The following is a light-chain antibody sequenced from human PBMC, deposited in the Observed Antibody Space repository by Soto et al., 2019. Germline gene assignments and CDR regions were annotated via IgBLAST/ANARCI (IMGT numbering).Light chain of an antibody. CDR2: GNS. Sequence: QLVLTQPPSVSGAPGQRVTISCTGSSSNIGAGYDVHWYQQLPGTAPKLLIYGNSNRPSGVPDRFSGSNSGTSASLAITGLQAEDEADYYCQSYDSSLSGHVVFGGGTKLTVL. J-gene: IGLJ2*01. CDR1: SSNIGAGYD. CDR3: QSYDSSLSGHVV. V-gene: IGLV1-40*01.